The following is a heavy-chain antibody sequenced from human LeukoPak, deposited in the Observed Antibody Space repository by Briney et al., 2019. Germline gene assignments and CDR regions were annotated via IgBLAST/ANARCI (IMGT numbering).Heavy chain of an antibody. CDR2: TWYDGSNK. J-gene: IGHJ4*02. Sequence: GGSLRLSCAASGLSFSSHGMQWVRQAPAREREGVGVTWYDGSNKDYSAYVKGRLTISTPSTKNTVFLQTNSLTVEETAVYYCAIDRYDFWSARIAYWSEGTLVTPSS. V-gene: IGHV3-33*08. CDR1: GLSFSSHG. D-gene: IGHD3-3*01. CDR3: AIDRYDFWSARIAY.